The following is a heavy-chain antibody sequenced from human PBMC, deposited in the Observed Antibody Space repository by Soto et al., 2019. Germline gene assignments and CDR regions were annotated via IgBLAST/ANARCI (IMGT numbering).Heavy chain of an antibody. V-gene: IGHV4-30-2*03. CDR3: VRFWPPPYSDAFTDTDAFDS. D-gene: IGHD2-15*01. J-gene: IGHJ4*02. Sequence: ASEALSLTRAVSGGSTSRGGYSWGWVRPPPGKGLEGVGDIYHSGSTYYHPTLKSRLSISVDTSKSQFSLNLSSVTAADTAVYYCVRFWPPPYSDAFTDTDAFDSWGQGTLVTVSS. CDR2: IYHSGST. CDR1: GGSTSRGGYS.